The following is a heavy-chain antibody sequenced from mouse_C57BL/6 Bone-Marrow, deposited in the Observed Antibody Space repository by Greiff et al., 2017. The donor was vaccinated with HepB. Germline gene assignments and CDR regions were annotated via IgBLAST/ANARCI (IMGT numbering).Heavy chain of an antibody. CDR1: GYTFTSYW. CDR2: IYPGSGST. D-gene: IGHD1-1*01. J-gene: IGHJ1*03. V-gene: IGHV1-55*01. Sequence: VKLMESGAELVKPGASVKMSCKASGYTFTSYWITWVKQRPGQGLAWIGDIYPGSGSTNYNEKFKSKATLTVDTSSSTSYMQLSSLTSEDSAVYYCARDPVVDWYFDVWGTGTTVTVSS. CDR3: ARDPVVDWYFDV.